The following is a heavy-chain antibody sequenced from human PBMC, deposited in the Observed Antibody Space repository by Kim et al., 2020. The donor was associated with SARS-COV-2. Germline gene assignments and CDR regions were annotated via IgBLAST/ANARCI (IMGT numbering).Heavy chain of an antibody. CDR2: IYYSGST. D-gene: IGHD3-10*01. J-gene: IGHJ4*01. CDR3: AKAAGSWSYRPDYFYF. Sequence: SETLSLTCTVSGYSISSGDYYWCCLRPPPGKGLEWIINIYYSGSTYYNPSLRRRTTTSVDSTKNHFFLQLSSMTAAATAEYYSAKAAGSWSYRPDYFYF. V-gene: IGHV4-30-4*01. CDR1: GYSISSGDYY.